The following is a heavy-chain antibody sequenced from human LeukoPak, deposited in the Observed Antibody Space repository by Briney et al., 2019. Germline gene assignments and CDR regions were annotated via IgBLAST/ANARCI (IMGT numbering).Heavy chain of an antibody. V-gene: IGHV1-2*02. CDR3: ARASYDSIDFEYFHH. CDR2: INPNSGGT. J-gene: IGHJ1*01. Sequence: ASVKVSCKASGYTFTDYYMHWVRQAPGQGLEWMGWINPNSGGTNSAQKFQGRVTMTSDTSITTVYMELSRLRSDDTAVYYCARASYDSIDFEYFHHWGQGTLVTVSS. CDR1: GYTFTDYY. D-gene: IGHD3-22*01.